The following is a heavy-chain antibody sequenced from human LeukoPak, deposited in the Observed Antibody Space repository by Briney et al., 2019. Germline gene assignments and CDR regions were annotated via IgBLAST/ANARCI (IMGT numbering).Heavy chain of an antibody. CDR3: ARDHFIVGATALAFDI. Sequence: GASVKVSCKASGYTFTGYYMHWVRQAPGQGLEWMGWISAYNGNTNYAQKLQGRVTMTTDTSTSTAYMELRSLRSDDTAVYYCARDHFIVGATALAFDIWGQGTMVTVSS. D-gene: IGHD1-26*01. CDR1: GYTFTGYY. CDR2: ISAYNGNT. V-gene: IGHV1-18*04. J-gene: IGHJ3*02.